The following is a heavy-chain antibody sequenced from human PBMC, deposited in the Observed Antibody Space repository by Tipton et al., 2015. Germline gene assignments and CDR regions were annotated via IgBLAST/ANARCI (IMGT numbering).Heavy chain of an antibody. D-gene: IGHD3-16*02. J-gene: IGHJ4*02. CDR2: IYHNGNP. CDR1: RGSIATGGYY. Sequence: LRLSCTVSRGSIATGGYYWAWLRQPPGKGLEWIGTIYHNGNPRYNPSLKSRVTISVDTSQNQFSLKLNSVTAADTAVYYCARLSPSVWGSYRSTYFDYWGQGTLVTVSS. CDR3: ARLSPSVWGSYRSTYFDY. V-gene: IGHV4-39*01.